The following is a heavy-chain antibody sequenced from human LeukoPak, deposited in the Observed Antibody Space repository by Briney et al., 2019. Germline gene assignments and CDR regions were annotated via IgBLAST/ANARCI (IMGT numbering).Heavy chain of an antibody. J-gene: IGHJ4*02. CDR3: ARAENDYGDSVIDY. Sequence: VASVTVSCKASGGTFSSYAISWVRQAPGQGLEWMGGIIPIFGTANYAQKFQGRVTITADESTSTAYMELSSLRSEDTAVYYCARAENDYGDSVIDYWGQGTLATVSS. D-gene: IGHD4-17*01. V-gene: IGHV1-69*13. CDR1: GGTFSSYA. CDR2: IIPIFGTA.